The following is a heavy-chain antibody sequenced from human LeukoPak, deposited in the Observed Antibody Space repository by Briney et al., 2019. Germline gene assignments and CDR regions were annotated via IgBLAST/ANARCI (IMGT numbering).Heavy chain of an antibody. V-gene: IGHV3-23*01. CDR3: AKAIDPADYYYYGMDV. D-gene: IGHD2-2*01. CDR2: ISGSGGST. J-gene: IGHJ6*02. CDR1: GFTFSSYA. Sequence: GGSLRLSCAASGFTFSSYAMSWVRQAPGKGLEWVSAISGSGGSTYYADSVKGRFTISRDNSKNTLYLQMNSLRAEDTAVYYCAKAIDPADYYYYGMDVWGQGTTVTVSS.